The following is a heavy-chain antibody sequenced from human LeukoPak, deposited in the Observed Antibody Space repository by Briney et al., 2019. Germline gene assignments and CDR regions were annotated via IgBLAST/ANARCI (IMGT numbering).Heavy chain of an antibody. D-gene: IGHD1-14*01. J-gene: IGHJ3*02. CDR2: IYYSGST. Sequence: PSETLSLTCTVSGGSISSSSYYWGWIRQPPGKGLEWIGSIYYSGSTYYNPSLKSRVTISVDTSKNQFSLKLSSVTAADTAVYYCARGDGEPHAFDIWGQGTMVTASS. CDR1: GGSISSSSYY. CDR3: ARGDGEPHAFDI. V-gene: IGHV4-39*07.